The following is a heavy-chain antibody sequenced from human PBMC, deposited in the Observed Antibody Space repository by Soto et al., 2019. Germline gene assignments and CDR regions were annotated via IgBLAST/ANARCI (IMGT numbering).Heavy chain of an antibody. Sequence: QLQLQESGSGLLKPSQTLALTCGVSDDSISSGAYCWSWIRQPPGKGLEWIGHIYHSGTTYDNPSLNRRXXISMDRTKNQLSLKLRSLTAGDTAVYYWARGVGASYDGLEVWGRGTTVTVSS. CDR2: IYHSGTT. D-gene: IGHD1-26*01. J-gene: IGHJ6*02. V-gene: IGHV4-30-2*01. CDR1: DDSISSGAYC. CDR3: ARGVGASYDGLEV.